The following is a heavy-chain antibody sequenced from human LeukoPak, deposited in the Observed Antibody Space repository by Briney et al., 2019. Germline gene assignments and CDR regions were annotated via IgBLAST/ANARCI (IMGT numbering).Heavy chain of an antibody. CDR2: INSDGSNT. D-gene: IGHD3-10*01. CDR1: GFTFSPFW. V-gene: IGHV3-74*03. Sequence: GGSLRLSCATSGFTFSPFWMHWVRQAPGKGLVWVSRINSDGSNTTYADSVKGRFTISRDNAKNSLYLQMNSLRAEDTAVYYCARGRWFGELNVQHWGQGTLVTVSS. J-gene: IGHJ1*01. CDR3: ARGRWFGELNVQH.